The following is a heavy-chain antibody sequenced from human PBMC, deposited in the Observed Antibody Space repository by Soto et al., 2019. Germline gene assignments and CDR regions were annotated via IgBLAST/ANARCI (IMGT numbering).Heavy chain of an antibody. J-gene: IGHJ2*01. Sequence: QVQLVQSGAEVKKPGSSVKVSCKASGGTFSRYAISWVRQVPGQGLEWMGGITPMFGTANYAQKFQGRVTLTADESTSTVHMELRRLRSEDTAVYYCAQTLGSAVAGPGRFDLWGRGTLVIVSS. CDR1: GGTFSRYA. CDR2: ITPMFGTA. D-gene: IGHD6-19*01. V-gene: IGHV1-69*12. CDR3: AQTLGSAVAGPGRFDL.